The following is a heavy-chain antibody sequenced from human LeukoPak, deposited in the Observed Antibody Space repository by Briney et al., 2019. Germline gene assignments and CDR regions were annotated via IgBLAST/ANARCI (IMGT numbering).Heavy chain of an antibody. Sequence: ASVKVSCKASGYTFTGYYMHWVRQAPGQGPEWMGWINPNSGGTNYAQKFQGRVTMTRDTSISTAYMELSRLRSDDTAVYYCARGPTRHYSNVGYWGQGTLVTVSS. V-gene: IGHV1-2*02. CDR2: INPNSGGT. D-gene: IGHD4-11*01. J-gene: IGHJ4*02. CDR1: GYTFTGYY. CDR3: ARGPTRHYSNVGY.